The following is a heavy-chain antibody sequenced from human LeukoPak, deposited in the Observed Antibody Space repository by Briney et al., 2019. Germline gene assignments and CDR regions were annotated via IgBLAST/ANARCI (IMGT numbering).Heavy chain of an antibody. CDR2: IYYSGST. D-gene: IGHD1-14*01. V-gene: IGHV4-30-4*08. Sequence: SETLSLTCIISGGSISSSSYYWGWIRQPPGKGLEWIGYIYYSGSTYYNPSLKSRVTISVDTSKNQFSLKLSSVTAADTAVYYCARVSMGNHDYWGQGTLVTVSS. J-gene: IGHJ4*02. CDR3: ARVSMGNHDY. CDR1: GGSISSSSYY.